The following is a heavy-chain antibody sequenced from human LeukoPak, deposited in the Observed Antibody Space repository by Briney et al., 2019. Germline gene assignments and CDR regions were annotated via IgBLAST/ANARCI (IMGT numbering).Heavy chain of an antibody. Sequence: SETLSLTCTVSGGSTSRYYWSWIRQPPGKRLEWLGYIYYSGSTTYNPSLKSRPTMSVDTSKNQISLKLISLTAADTVVYYCARLPGIAAVWGQGTLVTVSS. CDR1: GGSTSRYY. CDR3: ARLPGIAAV. V-gene: IGHV4-59*08. CDR2: IYYSGST. D-gene: IGHD6-13*01. J-gene: IGHJ4*02.